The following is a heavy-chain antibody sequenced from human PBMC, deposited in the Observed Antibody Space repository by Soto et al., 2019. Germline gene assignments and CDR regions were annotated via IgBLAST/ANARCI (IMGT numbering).Heavy chain of an antibody. D-gene: IGHD2-15*01. CDR1: GGTFDNYA. J-gene: IGHJ6*02. V-gene: IGHV1-69*13. CDR3: ARGLRTGNYGMDV. Sequence: ASVKVSCKASGGTFDNYAVSWVRQAPGQGLGWMGGIIPMFETVNYAQRFQGRLTIAADESTSTAYMELTSLTSADTAIYFCARGLRTGNYGMDVWGQGTTVTVSS. CDR2: IIPMFETV.